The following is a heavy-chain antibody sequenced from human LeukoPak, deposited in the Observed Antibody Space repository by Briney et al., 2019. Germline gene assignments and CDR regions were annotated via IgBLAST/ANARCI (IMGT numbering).Heavy chain of an antibody. CDR1: GYTFTSYD. CDR3: ARVIYYDSSGYYHFDY. Sequence: ASVKVSCKASGYTFTSYDINWVRQATGQGLEWMGWMNPNSGNTGYAQKFQGRVTMTRNTSISTAYMELSSLRSEDTAVYYCARVIYYDSSGYYHFDYWGQGTLVTVSS. D-gene: IGHD3-22*01. CDR2: MNPNSGNT. V-gene: IGHV1-8*01. J-gene: IGHJ4*02.